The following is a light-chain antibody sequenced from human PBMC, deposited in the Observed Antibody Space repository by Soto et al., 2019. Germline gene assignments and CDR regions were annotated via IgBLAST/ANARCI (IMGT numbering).Light chain of an antibody. CDR1: SGDVGTYDL. CDR2: EAT. Sequence: QSVLTQPASVSGSPGQSITISCTGTSGDVGTYDLVSWYQHHPGAAPKLMVYEATRRPSGISNRFSGSKSGNTASLTISGLQAEDEAAYYCCSYETSSTYVFGSGTKVTVL. V-gene: IGLV2-23*01. J-gene: IGLJ1*01. CDR3: CSYETSSTYV.